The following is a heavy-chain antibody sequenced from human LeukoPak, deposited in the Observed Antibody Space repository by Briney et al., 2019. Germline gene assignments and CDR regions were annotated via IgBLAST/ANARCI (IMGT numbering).Heavy chain of an antibody. CDR1: GGSISSYY. CDR3: ARGVYDFWYYYYYMDV. D-gene: IGHD3-3*01. CDR2: IYYSGST. J-gene: IGHJ6*03. Sequence: SETLSLTCTVSGGSISSYYWSWIRQPPGKGLEWIGYIYYSGSTNYNPSLKSRVTISVDTSKNQFSLKLSSVTAADTAVYYCARGVYDFWYYYYYMDVWGKGTTVTISS. V-gene: IGHV4-59*01.